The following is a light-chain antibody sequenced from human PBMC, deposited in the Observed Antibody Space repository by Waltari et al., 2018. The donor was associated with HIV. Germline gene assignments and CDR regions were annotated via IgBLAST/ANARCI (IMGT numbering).Light chain of an antibody. CDR1: SSNIGSNT. Sequence: QSVLTQPPSASGTPGQRVTIAWSGSSSNIGSNTVTWYQQLPGTAPKLLIYSNNQRPSGVPDRFSGSKSGTSASLAISGLQSEDEADYYCAAWDDSLNGWVFGGGTKLTVL. J-gene: IGLJ3*02. CDR2: SNN. V-gene: IGLV1-44*01. CDR3: AAWDDSLNGWV.